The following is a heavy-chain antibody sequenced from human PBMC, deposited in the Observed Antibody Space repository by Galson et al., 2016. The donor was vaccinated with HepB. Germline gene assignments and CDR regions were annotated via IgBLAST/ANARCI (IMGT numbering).Heavy chain of an antibody. CDR3: AREFTY. Sequence: SETLSLTCTVSGGSISSSNYSWGWIRQPPGKGLEWIGSIYYTGSTYYNPSLKSRVSMSIDTSKDQVSLKLTSVTAADTAVYYCAREFTYWGQGTLVTVSS. CDR1: GGSISSSNYS. J-gene: IGHJ4*02. V-gene: IGHV4-39*07. CDR2: IYYTGST.